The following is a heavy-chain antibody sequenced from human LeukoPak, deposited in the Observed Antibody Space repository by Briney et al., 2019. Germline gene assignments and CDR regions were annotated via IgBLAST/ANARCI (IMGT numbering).Heavy chain of an antibody. J-gene: IGHJ6*04. V-gene: IGHV1-69*06. CDR2: IIPIFGTA. CDR1: GGTFSSYA. Sequence: SVKVSCKASGGTFSSYATSWVRQAPGQGLEWMGGIIPIFGTANYAQKFQGRVTITADKSTSTAYMELSSLRSEDTAVCYCAAGHCSSTSCYGGYYYYGMDVWGKGTTVTVSS. CDR3: AAGHCSSTSCYGGYYYYGMDV. D-gene: IGHD2-2*01.